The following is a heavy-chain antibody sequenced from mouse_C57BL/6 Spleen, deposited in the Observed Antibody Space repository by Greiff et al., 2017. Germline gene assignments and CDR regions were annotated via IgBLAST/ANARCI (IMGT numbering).Heavy chain of an antibody. Sequence: QVQLQQPGTELVKPGASVKLSCKASGYTFTSYWMHWVKQRPGQGLEWIGNINPSNGGTNYNETFKSKATLTVDKSSSTAYMQLSSLTSEDSAVYYCARGSYYYGSSYHAMDYWGQGTSVTVSS. CDR2: INPSNGGT. V-gene: IGHV1-53*01. CDR3: ARGSYYYGSSYHAMDY. D-gene: IGHD1-1*01. CDR1: GYTFTSYW. J-gene: IGHJ4*01.